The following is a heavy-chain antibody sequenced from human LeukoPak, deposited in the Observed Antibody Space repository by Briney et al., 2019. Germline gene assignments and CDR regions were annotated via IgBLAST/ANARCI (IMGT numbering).Heavy chain of an antibody. CDR3: ARGRYYYDSSGYVAFDI. J-gene: IGHJ3*02. CDR2: IDYSGRT. Sequence: PSETLSLTCTVSGDSISSYYWSWIRQPPGEGLEWIGYIDYSGRTNYNPSLKSRVTISVDTSKNQFSLKLSSVTAADTAVYYCARGRYYYDSSGYVAFDIWGQGTMVTVSS. V-gene: IGHV4-59*01. D-gene: IGHD3-22*01. CDR1: GDSISSYY.